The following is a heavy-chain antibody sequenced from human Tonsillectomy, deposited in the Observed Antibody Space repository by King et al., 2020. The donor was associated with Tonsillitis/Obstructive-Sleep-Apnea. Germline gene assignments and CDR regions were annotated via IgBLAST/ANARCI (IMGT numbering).Heavy chain of an antibody. D-gene: IGHD6-6*01. V-gene: IGHV3-43*01. CDR3: AKDNSSSPLDYYYMDV. J-gene: IGHJ6*03. CDR1: GFTFDDYT. CDR2: ISWDGGST. Sequence: VQLVQSGGVVVQPGGSLRLSCAASGFTFDDYTMHWVRQAPGKGLEWVSLISWDGGSTYCADSVKGRFTISRENSKNSLYLQMKSLRTEDTALYYCAKDNSSSPLDYYYMDVWGKGTTVTVSS.